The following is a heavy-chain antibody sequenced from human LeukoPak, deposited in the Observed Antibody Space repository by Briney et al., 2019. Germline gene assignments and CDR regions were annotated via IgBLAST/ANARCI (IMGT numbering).Heavy chain of an antibody. CDR2: INHSGST. CDR3: ARVQGSSWYGSYYYYYMDV. CDR1: GGSFSGYY. J-gene: IGHJ6*03. V-gene: IGHV4-34*01. Sequence: SETLSLTCAVYGGSFSGYYWSWIRQPPGKGLEWLGEINHSGSTNYNPSLKSRVTMSVDTSKNQFSLKLSSVTAADTAVYYCARVQGSSWYGSYYYYYMDVWGKGTTVTVSS. D-gene: IGHD6-13*01.